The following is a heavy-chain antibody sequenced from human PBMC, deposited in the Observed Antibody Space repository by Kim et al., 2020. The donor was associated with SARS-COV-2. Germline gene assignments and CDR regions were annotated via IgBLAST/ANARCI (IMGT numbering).Heavy chain of an antibody. CDR1: GYTFTSYA. V-gene: IGHV7-4-1*02. D-gene: IGHD6-6*01. Sequence: ASVKVSCKASGYTFTSYAMNWVRQAPGQGLEWMGWINTNTGNPTYAQGFTGRFVFSLDTSVSTAYLQISSLKAEDTAVYYCARDREGSIAARPAWFDPWGQGTLVTVSS. J-gene: IGHJ5*02. CDR2: INTNTGNP. CDR3: ARDREGSIAARPAWFDP.